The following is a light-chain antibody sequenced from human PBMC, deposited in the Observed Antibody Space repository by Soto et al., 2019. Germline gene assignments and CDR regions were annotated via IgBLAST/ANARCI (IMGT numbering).Light chain of an antibody. J-gene: IGKJ4*01. V-gene: IGKV3-15*01. CDR3: QQYYYCPALT. Sequence: EIVMAQSPATLSVSPGERVTLSCRASQSISSNLAWYQQKPGQAPRLLIYAASTRSTGIPAMFSGSGSHTHFTHTNSSLQAEDFVVYDCQQYYYCPALTFGGGTKVQS. CDR2: AAS. CDR1: QSISSN.